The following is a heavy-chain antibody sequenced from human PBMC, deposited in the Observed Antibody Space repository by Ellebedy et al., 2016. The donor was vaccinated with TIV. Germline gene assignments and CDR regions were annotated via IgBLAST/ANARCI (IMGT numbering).Heavy chain of an antibody. CDR2: IWYDGNNK. V-gene: IGHV3-33*01. CDR3: ARASHYGSGSYYNGY. Sequence: GGSLRLSXAASGFTFSSYAMHWVRQAPGKGLEWVAVIWYDGNNKYYADSVKGRFTISRDNSKNTLYLQMNSLRAEDTAVYYCARASHYGSGSYYNGYWGQGTLVTVSS. J-gene: IGHJ4*02. D-gene: IGHD3-10*01. CDR1: GFTFSSYA.